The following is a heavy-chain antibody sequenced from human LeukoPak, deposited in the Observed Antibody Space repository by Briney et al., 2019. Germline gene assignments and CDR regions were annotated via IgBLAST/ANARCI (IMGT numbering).Heavy chain of an antibody. V-gene: IGHV4-59*08. J-gene: IGHJ3*02. CDR2: IYYSGST. CDR3: ARALGYCSSTSCDDDAFDI. Sequence: SETLSLTCTVSGGSISSYYWSWIRQPPGKGLEWIGYIYYSGSTYYNPSLKSRVTISVDTSKNQFSLKLSSVTAADTAVYYCARALGYCSSTSCDDDAFDIWGQGTMVTVSS. D-gene: IGHD2-2*01. CDR1: GGSISSYY.